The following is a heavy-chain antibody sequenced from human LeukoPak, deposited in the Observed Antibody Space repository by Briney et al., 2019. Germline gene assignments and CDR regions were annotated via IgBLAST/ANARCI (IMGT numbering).Heavy chain of an antibody. Sequence: ASVKVCCKASGYTFTGYYMHWVRQAPGQGLEWMAWINPNSGVTNYAQKFQGWVTMTRDTSMSKAYMELSRLRSEDTAVYYCARSLSLILTGARENWFDPWGQGTLVTVSS. J-gene: IGHJ5*02. CDR1: GYTFTGYY. V-gene: IGHV1-2*04. D-gene: IGHD3-9*01. CDR2: INPNSGVT. CDR3: ARSLSLILTGARENWFDP.